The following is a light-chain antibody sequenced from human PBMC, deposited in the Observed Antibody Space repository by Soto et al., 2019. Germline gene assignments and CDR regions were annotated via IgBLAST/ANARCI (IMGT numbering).Light chain of an antibody. V-gene: IGKV1-5*01. CDR3: QQYNSYPWT. CDR2: DAS. Sequence: RTTKSPSTLSASVGDRVTITCRASQSISSWLAWYQQKPGKAPKLLIYDASSLESGVPSRFSGSGSGTEFTLTISSLQPDDFATYYCQQYNSYPWTFGQGTKVDIK. CDR1: QSISSW. J-gene: IGKJ1*01.